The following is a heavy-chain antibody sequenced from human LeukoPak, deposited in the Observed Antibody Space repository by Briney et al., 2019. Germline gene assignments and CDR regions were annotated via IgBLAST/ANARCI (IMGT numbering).Heavy chain of an antibody. Sequence: ASVKVSCKASGGTFSSYAISWVRQAPGQGLEWMGGIIPTFGTANYAQKFQGRVTITADESTSTAYVELSSLRSEDTAVYYCARVGDFWSGYYIHYYYGMDVWGQGTTVTVSS. CDR1: GGTFSSYA. V-gene: IGHV1-69*13. CDR2: IIPTFGTA. CDR3: ARVGDFWSGYYIHYYYGMDV. J-gene: IGHJ6*02. D-gene: IGHD3-3*01.